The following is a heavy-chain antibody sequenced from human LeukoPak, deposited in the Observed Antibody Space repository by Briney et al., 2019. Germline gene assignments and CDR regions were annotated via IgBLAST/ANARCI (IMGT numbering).Heavy chain of an antibody. J-gene: IGHJ6*03. D-gene: IGHD4-23*01. V-gene: IGHV1-8*01. Sequence: ASVKVSCKASGHTLTSYDINWVRQATGQGRDWMGWMNPNRANTGYAQKFQGRVNMTRNNSISTAYMELSSLRSEDKAVYYCARGDGGNSHYYYMDVWGKGTTVTVSS. CDR1: GHTLTSYD. CDR2: MNPNRANT. CDR3: ARGDGGNSHYYYMDV.